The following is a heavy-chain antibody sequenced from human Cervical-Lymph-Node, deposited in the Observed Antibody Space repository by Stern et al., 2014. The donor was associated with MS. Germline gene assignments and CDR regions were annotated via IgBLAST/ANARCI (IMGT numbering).Heavy chain of an antibody. Sequence: QVQLVQSGAEVKKPGASVKVSCTASGYSFTAYYMHWVRQAPGQGLEWMGWIDPNSGGTKSAQNFQGRVTMTRDTSISTFYMELSGLTSDDTAVFYCARERHSMDVWGQGTTVTVSS. CDR2: IDPNSGGT. V-gene: IGHV1-2*02. CDR1: GYSFTAYY. CDR3: ARERHSMDV. J-gene: IGHJ6*02.